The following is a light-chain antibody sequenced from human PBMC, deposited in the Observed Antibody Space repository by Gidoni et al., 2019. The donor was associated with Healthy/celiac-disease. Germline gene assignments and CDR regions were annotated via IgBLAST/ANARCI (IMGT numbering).Light chain of an antibody. Sequence: EIVMTPSPATLAVSPGERATLYCRASQRVSSNLAWYQQKPGQPPRLLIYGASTRATGIPARFSGSGSGTDFTLTISSLQSEDFAVYYCQQYNNWPLTFGGGTKMEIK. CDR2: GAS. J-gene: IGKJ4*01. CDR1: QRVSSN. V-gene: IGKV3-15*01. CDR3: QQYNNWPLT.